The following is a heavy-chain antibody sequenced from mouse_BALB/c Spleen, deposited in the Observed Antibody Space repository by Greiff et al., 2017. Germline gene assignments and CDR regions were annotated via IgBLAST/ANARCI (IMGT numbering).Heavy chain of an antibody. V-gene: IGHV5-17*02. CDR1: GFTFSSFG. CDR3: AREGLYYYGSSFAMDY. D-gene: IGHD1-1*01. J-gene: IGHJ4*01. Sequence: EVQLVESGGGLVQPGGSRKLSCAASGFTFSSFGMHWVRQAPEKGLEWVAYISSGSSTIYYADTVKGRFTISRDNPKNTLFLQMTSLRSEDTAMYYCAREGLYYYGSSFAMDYWGQGTSVTVSS. CDR2: ISSGSSTI.